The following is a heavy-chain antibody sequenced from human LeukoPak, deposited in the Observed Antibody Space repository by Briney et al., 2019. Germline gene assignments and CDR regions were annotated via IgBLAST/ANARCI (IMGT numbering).Heavy chain of an antibody. Sequence: SVKVSFKAAAGIFSSYGINRVRQAPGQGLEWMGRIIPMFGATNYAQTFQGRVTVTTDESTSTAYMELSSLRPEAQAVDVYARGSYSDYIFAYGGKGT. D-gene: IGHD4-11*01. CDR3: ARGSYSDYIFAY. CDR1: AGIFSSYG. CDR2: IIPMFGAT. V-gene: IGHV1-69*05. J-gene: IGHJ4*02.